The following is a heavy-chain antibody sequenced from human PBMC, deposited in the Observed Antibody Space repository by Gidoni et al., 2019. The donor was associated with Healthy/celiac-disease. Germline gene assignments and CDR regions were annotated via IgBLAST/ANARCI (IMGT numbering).Heavy chain of an antibody. J-gene: IGHJ4*02. V-gene: IGHV3-9*01. D-gene: IGHD4-17*01. CDR3: AKEAVTTGDFDY. CDR2: ISWNSGSI. CDR1: GCPLDDNP. Sequence: EVQLWGSGGGWVQRGGSVSLSWAASGCPLDDNPRHWVRQAPGKGLEWVSGISWNSGSIGYADSVKGRFTISRDNAKNSLYLQMNSLRAEDTALYYCAKEAVTTGDFDYWGQGTLVTVSS.